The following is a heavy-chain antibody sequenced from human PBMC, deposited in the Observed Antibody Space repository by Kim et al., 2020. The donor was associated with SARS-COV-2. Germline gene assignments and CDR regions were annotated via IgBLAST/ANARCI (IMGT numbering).Heavy chain of an antibody. D-gene: IGHD2-21*02. CDR2: FDPEDGET. CDR3: ATGLRCGGDCYAEYFQH. CDR1: GYTLTELS. J-gene: IGHJ1*01. Sequence: ASVKVSCKVSGYTLTELSMHWVRQAPGKGLEWMGGFDPEDGETIYAQKFQGRVTMTEDTSTDTAYMELSSLRSEDTAVYYCATGLRCGGDCYAEYFQHWGQGTLVTVSS. V-gene: IGHV1-24*01.